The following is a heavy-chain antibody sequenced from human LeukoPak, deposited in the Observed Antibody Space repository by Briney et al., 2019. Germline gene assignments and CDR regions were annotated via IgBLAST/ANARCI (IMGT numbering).Heavy chain of an antibody. CDR2: ISGSGINT. D-gene: IGHD3-3*01. CDR3: TKTDRTGALGRFRMRSDAFDI. Sequence: PGGTLRLSCAASGFTFSSYGMNWVRQAPGKGLEWVSAISGSGINTYYANSVKGRFTISRDNSKNTLYLQMNSLRAEDTAVYYCTKTDRTGALGRFRMRSDAFDIWGQGTMVTVSS. V-gene: IGHV3-23*01. J-gene: IGHJ3*02. CDR1: GFTFSSYG.